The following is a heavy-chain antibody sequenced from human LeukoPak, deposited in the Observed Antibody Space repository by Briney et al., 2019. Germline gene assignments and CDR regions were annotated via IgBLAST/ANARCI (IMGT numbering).Heavy chain of an antibody. CDR1: GYTFTSYD. Sequence: ASVKVSCKASGYTFTSYDFNWVRQATGQRPEWMGWMSPNSGDTGYAQKFQDRVAMTRNTSISTAYMELSSLRSDDTAVYYCARGPPNWGYDYWGPGTLVTVSS. J-gene: IGHJ4*02. CDR3: ARGPPNWGYDY. CDR2: MSPNSGDT. D-gene: IGHD7-27*01. V-gene: IGHV1-8*01.